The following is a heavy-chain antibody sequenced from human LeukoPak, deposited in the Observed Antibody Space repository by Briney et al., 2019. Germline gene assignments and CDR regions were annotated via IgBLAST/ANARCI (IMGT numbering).Heavy chain of an antibody. V-gene: IGHV3-21*01. D-gene: IGHD3-10*01. J-gene: IGHJ4*02. CDR2: ISSSSSYI. CDR1: GFTFSSHS. Sequence: GGSLRLSCAASGFTFSSHSMNWVRQAPGKGLEWVSSISSSSSYIYYADSVKGRFTISRDNAKNSLYLQMNSRRAEDTAVYYFARDTDWEFLPIKAYYFDYWCQGPLATLSS. CDR3: ARDTDWEFLPIKAYYFDY.